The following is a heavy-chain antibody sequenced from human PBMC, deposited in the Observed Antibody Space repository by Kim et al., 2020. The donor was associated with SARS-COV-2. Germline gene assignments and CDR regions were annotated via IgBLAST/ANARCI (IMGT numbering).Heavy chain of an antibody. V-gene: IGHV3-7*01. Sequence: GGSLRLSCAASGFTFSSYWMSWVRQAPGKGLEWVANIKQDGSEKYYVDSVKGRFTISRDNAKNSLYLQMNSLRAEDTAVYYCARDRAYYGDPPGAFDIWGQATMVTVSS. CDR1: GFTFSSYW. CDR3: ARDRAYYGDPPGAFDI. D-gene: IGHD4-17*01. J-gene: IGHJ3*02. CDR2: IKQDGSEK.